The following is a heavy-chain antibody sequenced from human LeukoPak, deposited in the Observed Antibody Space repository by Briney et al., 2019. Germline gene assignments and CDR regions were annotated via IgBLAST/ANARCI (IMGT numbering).Heavy chain of an antibody. CDR3: AKDLYSSSWRGSMFFDY. J-gene: IGHJ4*02. CDR1: GFTFSSYA. D-gene: IGHD6-13*01. CDR2: ISGSGGST. V-gene: IGHV3-23*01. Sequence: GGSLRLSCAASGFTFSSYAMSWVRQAPGKGLEWVSAISGSGGSTYYADSVKGRFTISRDNSKNTLYLQMNSLRAEDTAVYYCAKDLYSSSWRGSMFFDYWGQGTPVTVSS.